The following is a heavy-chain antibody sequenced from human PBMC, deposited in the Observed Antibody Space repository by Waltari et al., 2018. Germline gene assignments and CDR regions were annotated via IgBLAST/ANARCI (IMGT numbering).Heavy chain of an antibody. D-gene: IGHD3-16*01. J-gene: IGHJ6*02. CDR1: GGSNSSHH. CDR3: ARAGLGLTQIAPYYYYGMDV. Sequence: QVQLQASGPGLVKPSETLSLTCTVSGGSNSSHHWSWIRQPPGTGLEWIGYIYYSGSTNYNPSLKSRVTISVDTSKNQFSLKLSSVTAADTAVYYCARAGLGLTQIAPYYYYGMDVWGQGTTVTVSS. CDR2: IYYSGST. V-gene: IGHV4-59*11.